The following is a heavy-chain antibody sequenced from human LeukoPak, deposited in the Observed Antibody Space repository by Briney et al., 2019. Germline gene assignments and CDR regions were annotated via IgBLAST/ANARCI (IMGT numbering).Heavy chain of an antibody. CDR3: AKDGDSSWYTGDYFDY. CDR1: GFTFNNYA. CDR2: ISGSVINT. Sequence: PGGSLRLSCAASGFTFNNYAMTWVRQAPGKGLEWVSTISGSVINTYYTDSVKGRFTISRDNSKDTLYLQMNSLRAEDTAVYYCAKDGDSSWYTGDYFDYWGQGTLVTVSS. J-gene: IGHJ4*02. V-gene: IGHV3-23*01. D-gene: IGHD6-13*01.